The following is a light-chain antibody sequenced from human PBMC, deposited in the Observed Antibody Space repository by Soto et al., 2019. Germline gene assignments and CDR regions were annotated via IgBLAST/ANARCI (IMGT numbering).Light chain of an antibody. Sequence: DIQMTQSPSSVSVSVGDTVTITCRANQGIDSWLAWYQQKPGKAPKLLMYGSSTLQSGVPSRFRGSRSGTDFILTISSLQPEDFATYYCQQAKDFPLTFGGGTKVEIK. CDR2: GSS. J-gene: IGKJ4*01. CDR3: QQAKDFPLT. V-gene: IGKV1-12*01. CDR1: QGIDSW.